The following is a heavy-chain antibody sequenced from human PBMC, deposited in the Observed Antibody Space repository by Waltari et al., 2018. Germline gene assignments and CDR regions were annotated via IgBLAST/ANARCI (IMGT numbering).Heavy chain of an antibody. D-gene: IGHD3-22*01. CDR2: IYGGDSET. CDR3: ARRLTMIDEFDP. Sequence: ELQLLQPGAEVKQAGESLKISCRASGYKFTTNWIAWVRQVPGKGLEWMGAIYGGDSETRYSPSFEGQVTLSADKSIGTAYLEWNSLKASDTAFYFCARRLTMIDEFDPWGQGTLVTVSS. CDR1: GYKFTTNW. J-gene: IGHJ5*02. V-gene: IGHV5-51*01.